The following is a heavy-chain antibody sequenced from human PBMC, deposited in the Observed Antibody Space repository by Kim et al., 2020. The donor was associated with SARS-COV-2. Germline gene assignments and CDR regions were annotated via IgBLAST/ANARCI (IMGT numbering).Heavy chain of an antibody. J-gene: IGHJ4*02. Sequence: NDYAESVKSRITINPDTSKNQFSLQLNSVTPEDAAVYYCARSITVAAMDHWGQGTLVTVSS. CDR2: N. D-gene: IGHD6-19*01. CDR3: ARSITVAAMDH. V-gene: IGHV6-1*01.